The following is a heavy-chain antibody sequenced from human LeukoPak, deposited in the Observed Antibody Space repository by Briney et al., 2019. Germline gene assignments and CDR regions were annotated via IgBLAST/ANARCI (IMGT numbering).Heavy chain of an antibody. V-gene: IGHV4-59*01. D-gene: IGHD5-24*01. Sequence: SETLSLTCTVSGXSISSYYWTWIRQPPGKGLEWIGYIYYSGNTKYNPSLKSRVTISGDTTKSQFSLKLSSVTAADTAVYYCARVYGYNYWYFDIWGRGTLVTVSS. CDR1: GXSISSYY. J-gene: IGHJ2*01. CDR3: ARVYGYNYWYFDI. CDR2: IYYSGNT.